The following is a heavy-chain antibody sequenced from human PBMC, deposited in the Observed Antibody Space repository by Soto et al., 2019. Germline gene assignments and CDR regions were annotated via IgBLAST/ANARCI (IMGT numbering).Heavy chain of an antibody. J-gene: IGHJ6*03. D-gene: IGHD2-15*01. CDR1: GFTFSNYW. Sequence: EVQLVESGGGLVQPGGSLRLSCVASGFTFSNYWMYWVHQAPGEGLAWVSRINSDGSVSSYADSVKGRLTISRDNVKNTLYLSMDSLRAEDTAVYYCARGDCVGGTSYSLAGSFYYYMDVWGKGTTVTVFS. V-gene: IGHV3-74*01. CDR2: INSDGSVS. CDR3: ARGDCVGGTSYSLAGSFYYYMDV.